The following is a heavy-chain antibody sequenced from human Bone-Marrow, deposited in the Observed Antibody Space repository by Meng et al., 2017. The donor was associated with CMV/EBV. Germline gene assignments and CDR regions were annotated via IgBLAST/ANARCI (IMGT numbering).Heavy chain of an antibody. V-gene: IGHV3-23*03. CDR3: AKNLGFGGGVVIVFGMDV. Sequence: GGSLCPSCAAAGFSFSSYAMTWVRQVPGKGLEWVSVIYSGGSRTHYADSVKGRFTISRDHSKNTLYLQMNNLRAEDTAVYYCAKNLGFGGGVVIVFGMDVWGQGNPGHRLL. CDR1: GFSFSSYA. CDR2: IYSGGSRT. D-gene: IGHD3-3*01. J-gene: IGHJ6*02.